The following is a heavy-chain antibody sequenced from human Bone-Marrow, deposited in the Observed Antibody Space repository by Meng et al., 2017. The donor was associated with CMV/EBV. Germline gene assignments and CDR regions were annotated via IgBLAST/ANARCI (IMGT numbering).Heavy chain of an antibody. V-gene: IGHV4-59*01. CDR2: IYYSGST. Sequence: SETLSLTCTVSGGSISSYYWSWIRQPPGKGLEWIGYIYYSGSTNYNPSLKSRVTISVDTSKNQFSLKLSSVTAADTAVYYCATKIAAAVSGWLPRLSSYGMDVWGQGTTVTVSS. CDR1: GGSISSYY. J-gene: IGHJ6*02. D-gene: IGHD6-13*01. CDR3: ATKIAAAVSGWLPRLSSYGMDV.